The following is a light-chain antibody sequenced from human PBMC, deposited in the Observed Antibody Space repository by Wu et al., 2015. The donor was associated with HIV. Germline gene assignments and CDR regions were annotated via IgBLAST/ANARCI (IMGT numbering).Light chain of an antibody. CDR3: QQTDTTPWT. V-gene: IGKV1-39*01. J-gene: IGKJ1*01. Sequence: DIQMTQSPSSLSASIGDRVTITCRASQNITNFLSWYQQKPGKAPNLLIYAASSLQSGVPSRFSGSGSGADFTLSTKSLQPEDFATYYCQQTDTTPWTFGQGTKVEIK. CDR2: AAS. CDR1: QNITNF.